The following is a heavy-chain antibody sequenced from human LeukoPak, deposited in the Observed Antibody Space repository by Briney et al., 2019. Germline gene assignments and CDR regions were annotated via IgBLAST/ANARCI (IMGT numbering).Heavy chain of an antibody. CDR1: GGSISSHY. D-gene: IGHD3-3*01. CDR3: ARAPSYYDFWSGYSYNWFDP. Sequence: SETLSLTCTVSGGSISSHYWSWIRQPPGKGLEWIGYIYYSGSANYNPSLKSRVTISVDTSKNQFSLKLSSVTAADTAVYYCARAPSYYDFWSGYSYNWFDPWGQGTLVTVSS. V-gene: IGHV4-59*11. J-gene: IGHJ5*02. CDR2: IYYSGSA.